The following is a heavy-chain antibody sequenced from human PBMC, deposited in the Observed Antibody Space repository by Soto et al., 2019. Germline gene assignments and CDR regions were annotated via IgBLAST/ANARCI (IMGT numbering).Heavy chain of an antibody. Sequence: QGQLVESGGGVVQPGGSLRLSCAASGFIFSAYGIHWVRQAPGKGLEWVAIVWNDGINKYYADSVKGRFTISRDNFKNTVDLQMNSLGVEDTAVYYCARLAYSNFLGGLDSWGQGTLVTASS. D-gene: IGHD1-26*01. CDR2: VWNDGINK. V-gene: IGHV3-33*01. CDR1: GFIFSAYG. J-gene: IGHJ5*01. CDR3: ARLAYSNFLGGLDS.